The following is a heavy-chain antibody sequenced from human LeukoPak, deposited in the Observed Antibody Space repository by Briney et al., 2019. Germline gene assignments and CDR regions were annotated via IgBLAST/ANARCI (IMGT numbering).Heavy chain of an antibody. CDR1: GGSISTYY. J-gene: IGHJ4*02. V-gene: IGHV4-59*01. CDR3: ARVDYGDYLSLDY. CDR2: IYYSGAT. Sequence: SSETLPLTCAVSGGSISTYYWTWIRQPPGKGLEWIGYIYYSGATNYNPSLKSRATISVDTSKNQFSLKLSSVTAADTAVYFCARVDYGDYLSLDYWGQGTLVTVSS. D-gene: IGHD4-17*01.